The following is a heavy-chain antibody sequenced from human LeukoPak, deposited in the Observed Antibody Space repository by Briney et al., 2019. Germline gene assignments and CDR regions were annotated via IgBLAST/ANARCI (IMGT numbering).Heavy chain of an antibody. D-gene: IGHD2-15*01. CDR3: ARGGVDCSGGSCYSLPYYYMDV. CDR1: GFTFSSYA. CDR2: ISYDGNNK. Sequence: GGSLRLSCAASGFTFSSYAMHWVRQAPGKGLEWVAVISYDGNNKYYADSVKGRFTISRDNSKNTLYLQMNSLRAEDTAVYYCARGGVDCSGGSCYSLPYYYMDVWGKGTTVTVSS. V-gene: IGHV3-30*01. J-gene: IGHJ6*03.